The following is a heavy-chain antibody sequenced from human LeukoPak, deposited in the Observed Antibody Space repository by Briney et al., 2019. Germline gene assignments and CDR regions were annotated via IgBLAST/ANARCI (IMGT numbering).Heavy chain of an antibody. CDR3: ARGSSGWYYFDY. V-gene: IGHV6-1*01. J-gene: IGHJ4*02. CDR1: GDSVSSNSAA. D-gene: IGHD6-19*01. CDR2: TYYRSEWYT. Sequence: SQTLSLTCGISGDSVSSNSAAWNWIRQSPLRGLEWLGRTYYRSEWYTDYEVSVKSRITINPDTSKNQFSLQLNSVTPEDTAVYYCARGSSGWYYFDYWGQGTLVTVSS.